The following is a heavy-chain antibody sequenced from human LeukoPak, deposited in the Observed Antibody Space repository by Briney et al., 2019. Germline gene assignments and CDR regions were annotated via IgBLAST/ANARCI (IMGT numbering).Heavy chain of an antibody. CDR3: ARGSTGDKSNN. J-gene: IGHJ4*02. D-gene: IGHD7-27*01. V-gene: IGHV4-31*03. Sequence: SETLSLTCTVSGGSITSGGYYWSWIRQLPGRGLEWIGYIYYSGTTSYNPSLKSRLTISLDTSENQFSLKLSSVTAADTAVYYCARGSTGDKSNNWGQGTLVTVSS. CDR2: IYYSGTT. CDR1: GGSITSGGYY.